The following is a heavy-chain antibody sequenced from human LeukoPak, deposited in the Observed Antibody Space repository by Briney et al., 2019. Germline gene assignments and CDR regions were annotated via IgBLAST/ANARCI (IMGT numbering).Heavy chain of an antibody. CDR1: GGSISSYY. V-gene: IGHV4-34*01. D-gene: IGHD4-23*01. J-gene: IGHJ6*02. Sequence: SETLSLTCTVSGGSISSYYWSWIRQPPGKGLEWIGELNHSGSTNYNPSLKSRVPISVDTSKNQFSLKLSSVTAADTAVYYCARDRLRWYPYYYYGMDVWGQGTTVTVSS. CDR2: LNHSGST. CDR3: ARDRLRWYPYYYYGMDV.